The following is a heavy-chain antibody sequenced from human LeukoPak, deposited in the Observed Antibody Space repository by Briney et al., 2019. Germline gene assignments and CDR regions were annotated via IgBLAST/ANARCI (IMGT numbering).Heavy chain of an antibody. J-gene: IGHJ6*02. CDR1: GFTFSSYG. CDR3: AKTTFVDTFWYGMDV. CDR2: ISYDGSNK. D-gene: IGHD5-18*01. Sequence: GRSLRLSCAASGFTFSSYGMHWVRQAPGKGLEWVAVISYDGSNKYYADSVKGRFTISRDNSKNTLYLQMNSLRAEDTAVYYCAKTTFVDTFWYGMDVWGQGTTVTVSS. V-gene: IGHV3-30*18.